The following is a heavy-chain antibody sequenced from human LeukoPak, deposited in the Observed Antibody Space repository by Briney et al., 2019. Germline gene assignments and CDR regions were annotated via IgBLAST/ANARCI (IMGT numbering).Heavy chain of an antibody. V-gene: IGHV1-69*13. CDR2: IIPIFGTA. CDR3: ARGIMITFGGVIAPAPRHFDY. Sequence: ASVNVSFKASGGTFSSYAISWVRQAPGQGLEWMGGIIPIFGTANYAQKFQGRVTITADESTSTAYMELSSLRSEDTAVYYCARGIMITFGGVIAPAPRHFDYWGQGTLVTVSS. J-gene: IGHJ4*02. CDR1: GGTFSSYA. D-gene: IGHD3-16*02.